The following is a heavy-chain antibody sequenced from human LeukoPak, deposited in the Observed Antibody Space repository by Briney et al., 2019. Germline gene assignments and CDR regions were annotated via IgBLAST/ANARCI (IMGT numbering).Heavy chain of an antibody. CDR3: ARGVDYYGV. V-gene: IGHV4-59*12. CDR1: GGSISNYY. CDR2: IYYSGST. Sequence: SETLSLTCTVSGGSISNYYWSWIRQPPGKGLDWIGYIYYSGSTNYNPSLKSRVTISVDTSKKQFSLKLSSVTAADTAVYYCARGVDYYGVWGQGTLVTVSS. D-gene: IGHD3-10*01. J-gene: IGHJ4*02.